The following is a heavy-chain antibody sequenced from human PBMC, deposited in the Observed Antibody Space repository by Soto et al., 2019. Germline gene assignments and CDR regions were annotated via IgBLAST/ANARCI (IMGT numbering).Heavy chain of an antibody. V-gene: IGHV4-39*01. CDR3: ARLDGWGSSYTLDY. CDR2: IYYSGST. CDR1: GGSISSSSYY. J-gene: IGHJ4*02. Sequence: PSETLSLTCTVSGGSISSSSYYWGWIRQPPGKGLEWIGSIYYSGSTYYNPSLKSRVTISVDTSKNQFSLKLSSVTAADTAVYYCARLDGWGSSYTLDYWGQGTLVTVPS. D-gene: IGHD5-18*01.